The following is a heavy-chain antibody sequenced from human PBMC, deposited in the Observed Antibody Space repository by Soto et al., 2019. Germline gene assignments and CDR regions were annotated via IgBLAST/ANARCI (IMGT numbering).Heavy chain of an antibody. D-gene: IGHD2-15*01. CDR2: ISAGSDYI. V-gene: IGHV3-21*02. CDR1: GFTFGSHS. Sequence: EVQLVESGGGLVKPGGSLRLSCTDSGFTFGSHSMFWVRQAPGKGLEWVSSISAGSDYIFYADSVKGRFAISRDNAKNSLYLQMDSLRAEDTTVYYCARGGLAVVGAATRPLDYWGQGTLVTVSS. CDR3: ARGGLAVVGAATRPLDY. J-gene: IGHJ4*02.